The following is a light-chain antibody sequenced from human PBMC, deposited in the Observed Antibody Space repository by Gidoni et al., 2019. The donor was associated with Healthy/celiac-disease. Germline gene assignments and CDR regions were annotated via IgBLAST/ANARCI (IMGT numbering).Light chain of an antibody. CDR2: WAS. J-gene: IGKJ5*01. V-gene: IGKV4-1*01. CDR3: QQYYSTPQSIT. CDR1: QSVLYSSNNKNY. Sequence: DIVMTQSPDSLAVSLGERATINCKSSQSVLYSSNNKNYLAWYQQKPGQPPKLLIYWASTRESGVPDRFSGSGSGTDFTLTISSLQAEDVAVYYCQQYYSTPQSITFGQXTRLEIK.